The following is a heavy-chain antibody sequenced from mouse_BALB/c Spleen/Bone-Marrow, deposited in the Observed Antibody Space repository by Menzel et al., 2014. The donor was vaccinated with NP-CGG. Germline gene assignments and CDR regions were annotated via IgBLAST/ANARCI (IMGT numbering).Heavy chain of an antibody. CDR3: ARLGYYGWFAY. CDR2: INPESNTI. V-gene: IGHV4-1*02. D-gene: IGHD2-3*01. CDR1: GFNLSRYW. J-gene: IGHJ3*01. Sequence: EVKVVESGGGLVQPGGSLKLSCAASGFNLSRYWMSWVRQAPGKGLRWIGEINPESNTINYTPSLKDKFIISRDNAKNTLYLQMSKVRSEDTALYCCARLGYYGWFAYWGQGTLVTVSA.